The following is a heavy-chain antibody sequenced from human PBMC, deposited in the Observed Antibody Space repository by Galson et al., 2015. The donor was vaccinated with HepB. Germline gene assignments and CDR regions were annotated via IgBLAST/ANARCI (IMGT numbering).Heavy chain of an antibody. CDR3: AKSLGMVRGAKAVDY. V-gene: IGHV3-23*01. Sequence: SLRLSCAASGFTFSSYAMSWVRQAPGKGLEWVSAISGSGGSTYYADSVKGRFTISRDNSKNTLYLQMNSLKAEDTAVYYCAKSLGMVRGAKAVDYWGQGTLVTVSS. CDR2: ISGSGGST. CDR1: GFTFSSYA. J-gene: IGHJ4*02. D-gene: IGHD3-10*01.